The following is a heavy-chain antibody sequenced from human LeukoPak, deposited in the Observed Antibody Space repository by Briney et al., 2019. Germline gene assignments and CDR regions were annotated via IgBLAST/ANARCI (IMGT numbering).Heavy chain of an antibody. CDR2: ISGSGGNT. D-gene: IGHD2-2*01. CDR3: AKVVSRSHIDY. Sequence: GGSLRLFCAASGFTFSSCGMSWLRRAPGKGPEWVAGISGSGGNTYYADSVKGRFTISRDNSQNTLYLQMNTLRAEDTAVYYCAKVVSRSHIDYWGQRTPVTVSS. J-gene: IGHJ4*02. CDR1: GFTFSSCG. V-gene: IGHV3-23*01.